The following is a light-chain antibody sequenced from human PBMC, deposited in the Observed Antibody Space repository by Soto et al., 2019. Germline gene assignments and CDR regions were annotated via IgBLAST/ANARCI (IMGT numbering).Light chain of an antibody. CDR2: EVS. V-gene: IGLV2-23*02. CDR1: SSDVGGFQF. Sequence: QSALTQPASVSGSPGQSITISCTGTSSDVGGFQFVSWYQHLPGKAPKLMIYEVSNRPSGVSNRFSGSKSGNTASLTISGLQAEDEADYYCCSYAGSSTLVFGGGTKLTVL. CDR3: CSYAGSSTLV. J-gene: IGLJ2*01.